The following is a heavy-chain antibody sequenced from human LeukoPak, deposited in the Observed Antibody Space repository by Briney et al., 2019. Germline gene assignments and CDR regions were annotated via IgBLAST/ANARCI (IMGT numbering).Heavy chain of an antibody. CDR2: ISGSGGST. V-gene: IGHV3-23*01. CDR1: GFTFSSYG. D-gene: IGHD6-13*01. J-gene: IGHJ4*02. CDR3: AKVRFYSSNIPFDS. Sequence: PGGTLRLSCAASGFTFSSYGMSWVRQAPGKGLEWVSAISGSGGSTYYADSVKGRFTISRDNSKNTLYLQMNSLRAEDTAVYYCAKVRFYSSNIPFDSWGQGTLVTVSS.